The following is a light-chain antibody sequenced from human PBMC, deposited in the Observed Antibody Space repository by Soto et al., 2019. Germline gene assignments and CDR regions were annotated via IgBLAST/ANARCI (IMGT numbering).Light chain of an antibody. CDR2: KAS. Sequence: IQTTQSPATLSGSVGDRFTITCRPSQTISSWLDGDKQKPGKGPKLLIYKASTLKSGVPSRFSGSGSGTEFTLTISSLERDDFAAYYCQHYNSYSEAFGQGTKVDIK. J-gene: IGKJ1*01. CDR1: QTISSW. CDR3: QHYNSYSEA. V-gene: IGKV1-5*03.